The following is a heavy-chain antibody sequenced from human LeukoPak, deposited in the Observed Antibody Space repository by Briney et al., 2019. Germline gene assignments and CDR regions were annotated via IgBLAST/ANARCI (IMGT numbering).Heavy chain of an antibody. CDR2: IYYSGST. D-gene: IGHD3-3*01. CDR1: GGPISSSSYY. Sequence: SETLSLTCTVSGGPISSSSYYWGWIRQPPGKGLEWIGSIYYSGSTYYNPSLKSRVTISVDTSKNQFSLKLSSVTAADTAVYYCARLSIFGVVNDAFDIWGQGTMVTVSS. CDR3: ARLSIFGVVNDAFDI. J-gene: IGHJ3*02. V-gene: IGHV4-39*01.